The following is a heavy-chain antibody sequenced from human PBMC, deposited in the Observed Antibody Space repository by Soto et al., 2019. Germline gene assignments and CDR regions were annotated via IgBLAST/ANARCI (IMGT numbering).Heavy chain of an antibody. D-gene: IGHD2-15*01. CDR3: ARHPLSVVVVAATASFDY. V-gene: IGHV4-39*01. CDR2: IYYSGST. J-gene: IGHJ4*02. CDR1: GGSISSSIYY. Sequence: SETLSLTCTVSGGSISSSIYYWVWIRQPPGKGLEWIGSIYYSGSTYYNPSLKSRVTISVDTSKNQFSLKLSSVTAADTAVYYCARHPLSVVVVAATASFDYWGQGTLVTVSS.